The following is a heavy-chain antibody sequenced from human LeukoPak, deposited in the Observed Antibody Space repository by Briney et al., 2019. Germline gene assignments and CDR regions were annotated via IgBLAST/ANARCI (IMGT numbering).Heavy chain of an antibody. Sequence: PGGSLRLSCAASGFTFSSYAMHWVRQAPGKGLEWVALISYDGSYKYYADSVKGRFTISRDISKNTLYLQMNSLRAEDTAVYYCAKDGKQQLVLRSSADFDYWGQGTLVTVSS. V-gene: IGHV3-30*04. CDR2: ISYDGSYK. CDR3: AKDGKQQLVLRSSADFDY. J-gene: IGHJ4*02. CDR1: GFTFSSYA. D-gene: IGHD6-13*01.